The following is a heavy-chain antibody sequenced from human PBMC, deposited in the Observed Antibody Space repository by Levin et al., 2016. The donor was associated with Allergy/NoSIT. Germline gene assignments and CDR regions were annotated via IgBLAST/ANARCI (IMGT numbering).Heavy chain of an antibody. Sequence: SETLSLTCTVSGASVTKYYWSWIRQSAGQGLEWIGRIYTTGYSSYNPSLQSRVTLAADTAKNEFSLKLRSVTAADTAVYYCARDYGDYSALFFRFDLWGQGAPVTVSS. CDR2: IYTTGYS. D-gene: IGHD4-17*01. V-gene: IGHV4-4*07. CDR1: GASVTKYY. J-gene: IGHJ4*02. CDR3: ARDYGDYSALFFRFDL.